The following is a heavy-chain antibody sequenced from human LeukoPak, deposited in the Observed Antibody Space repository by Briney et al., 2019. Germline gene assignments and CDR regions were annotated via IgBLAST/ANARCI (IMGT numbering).Heavy chain of an antibody. V-gene: IGHV1-69*13. CDR1: VCTVSSYA. CDR2: IIPIFGTA. Sequence: SVTVSCKASVCTVSSYAISWVRQAPGQGREWMGGIIPIFGTANYAQKFQGRVTITAYEPTSTAYMELSRLRSEDTAVYYCASGYDYVSWCSYWGQGTLVTVSS. CDR3: ASGYDYVSWCSY. J-gene: IGHJ4*02. D-gene: IGHD3-16*01.